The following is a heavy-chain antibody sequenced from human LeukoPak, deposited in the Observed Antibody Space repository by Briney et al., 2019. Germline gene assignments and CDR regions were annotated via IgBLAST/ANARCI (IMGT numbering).Heavy chain of an antibody. CDR3: AKEIAVAGQGVFDY. CDR1: GFTFSSYA. J-gene: IGHJ4*02. Sequence: GGSLRLSCAASGFTFSSYAMSWVRQAPGKGLEWVSAITGSGGSTYYADSVQGRFTISRDNSKNTLYLQMNSLSAEDTAVYYCAKEIAVAGQGVFDYWGQGTLVTVSS. CDR2: ITGSGGST. D-gene: IGHD6-19*01. V-gene: IGHV3-23*01.